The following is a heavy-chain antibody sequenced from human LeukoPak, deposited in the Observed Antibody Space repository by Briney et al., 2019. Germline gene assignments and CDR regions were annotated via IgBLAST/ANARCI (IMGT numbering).Heavy chain of an antibody. V-gene: IGHV3-30*02. CDR1: GFTFSSYG. Sequence: QSGGSLRLSCAASGFTFSSYGMHWVRQAPGKGLEWVAFIRYDGSNKYYADSVKGRFTISRDNSKNTLYLQMNSLRAEDTAVYYCAKDSEGASIAARPDYYYYMDVWGKGTTVTVSS. J-gene: IGHJ6*03. D-gene: IGHD6-6*01. CDR2: IRYDGSNK. CDR3: AKDSEGASIAARPDYYYYMDV.